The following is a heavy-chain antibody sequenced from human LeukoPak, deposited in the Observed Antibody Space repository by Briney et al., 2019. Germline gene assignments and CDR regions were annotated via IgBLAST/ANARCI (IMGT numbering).Heavy chain of an antibody. J-gene: IGHJ4*02. CDR1: EYTCTSYY. CDR2: INPSGRST. Sequence: GASVKVSCKASEYTCTSYYMHWVRQAPGQGLEWMGIINPSGRSTSYAQKFQGRVTMTRDTSTSTVYMELSSLRSEDTAVYYCARDNIVVVPAASGKHHNLDYWGQGTLVTVSS. V-gene: IGHV1-46*01. CDR3: ARDNIVVVPAASGKHHNLDY. D-gene: IGHD2-2*01.